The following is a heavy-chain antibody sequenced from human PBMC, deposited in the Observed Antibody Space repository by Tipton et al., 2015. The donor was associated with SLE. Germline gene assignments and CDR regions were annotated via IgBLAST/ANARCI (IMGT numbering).Heavy chain of an antibody. CDR2: IYHSGST. V-gene: IGHV4-38-2*02. D-gene: IGHD2-2*01. Sequence: TLSLTCTVSGYSISSGYYWGWIRQPPGKGLEWIGTIYHSGSTYYSPSLKSRVTISVDTSKNQFSLKLSSVTAADTAVYYCAVGYCSSTSCQREYFQHWGQGTLVTVSS. CDR3: AVGYCSSTSCQREYFQH. CDR1: GYSISSGYY. J-gene: IGHJ1*01.